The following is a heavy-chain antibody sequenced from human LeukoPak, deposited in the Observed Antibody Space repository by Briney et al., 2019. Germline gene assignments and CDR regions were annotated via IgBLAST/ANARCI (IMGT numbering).Heavy chain of an antibody. J-gene: IGHJ4*02. V-gene: IGHV1-46*01. Sequence: ASVKVSCKASGYTFTSYYMHWVRQAPGQGLEWMGIINPSGGSTSYAQKFQGRVTMTRDTSTSTVYMELSSLRSEDTAVYCCARVGASEYSSSSYFDYWGQGTLVTVSS. CDR3: ARVGASEYSSSSYFDY. D-gene: IGHD6-6*01. CDR1: GYTFTSYY. CDR2: INPSGGST.